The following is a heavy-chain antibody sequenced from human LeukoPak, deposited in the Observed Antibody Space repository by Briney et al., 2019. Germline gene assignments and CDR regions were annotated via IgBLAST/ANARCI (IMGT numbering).Heavy chain of an antibody. CDR3: ARDQYDSVWGSYRPYFDY. V-gene: IGHV1-18*04. CDR2: ISPYTGNT. J-gene: IGHJ4*02. CDR1: GYTFTSYG. D-gene: IGHD3-16*02. Sequence: ASETVSCKASGYTFTSYGISWVRQAPGQGLEWMGSISPYTGNTKYAETLQDRVIMTTDTSTRTAYMELRGLRSDDTAVFYCARDQYDSVWGSYRPYFDYWGQGTLVTVSS.